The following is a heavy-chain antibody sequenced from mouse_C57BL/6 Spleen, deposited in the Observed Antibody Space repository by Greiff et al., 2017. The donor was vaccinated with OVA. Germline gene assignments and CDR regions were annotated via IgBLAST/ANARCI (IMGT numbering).Heavy chain of an antibody. V-gene: IGHV1-64*01. Sequence: VQLQQPGAELVKPGASVKLSCKASGYTFTSYWMHWVKQRPGQGLEWIGMIHPNSGSTNYNEKFKSKATLTVDKSSSTAYMQLSSLTSEDSAVYYCARRGRFTTVEAWFAYWGQGTLVTVSA. J-gene: IGHJ3*01. CDR1: GYTFTSYW. CDR2: IHPNSGST. D-gene: IGHD1-1*01. CDR3: ARRGRFTTVEAWFAY.